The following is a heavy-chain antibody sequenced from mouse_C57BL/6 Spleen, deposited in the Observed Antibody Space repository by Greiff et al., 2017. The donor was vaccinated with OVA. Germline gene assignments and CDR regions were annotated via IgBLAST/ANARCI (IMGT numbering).Heavy chain of an antibody. CDR2: IRSKSSNYAT. D-gene: IGHD4-1*01. J-gene: IGHJ4*01. V-gene: IGHV10-3*01. CDR3: VRRWDGAMDY. Sequence: GGGLVQPKGSLKLSCAAPGFTFNTYAMHWVRQAPGKGLEWAARIRSKSSNYATYYADSVKDRFTISRDDSQSMLYLQMNNLKTEDTAMYYCVRRWDGAMDYWGQGTSVTVSS. CDR1: GFTFNTYA.